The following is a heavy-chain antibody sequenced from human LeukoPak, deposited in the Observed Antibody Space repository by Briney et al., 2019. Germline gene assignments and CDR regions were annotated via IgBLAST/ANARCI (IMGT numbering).Heavy chain of an antibody. Sequence: GGSLRLSCTASGFTFSSYGMHWVRQAPGKGLEWVAFIRYDGSNKYYADSVKGRFTISRDNAKNSLYLQMNSLRAEDTAVYYCAREDVAVAGYYYGMDVWGQGTTVTVSS. CDR3: AREDVAVAGYYYGMDV. D-gene: IGHD6-19*01. CDR1: GFTFSSYG. J-gene: IGHJ6*02. V-gene: IGHV3-30*02. CDR2: IRYDGSNK.